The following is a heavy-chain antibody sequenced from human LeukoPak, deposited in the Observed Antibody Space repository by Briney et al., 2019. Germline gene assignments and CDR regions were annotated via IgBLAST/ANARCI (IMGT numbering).Heavy chain of an antibody. CDR3: AKGGPGYSSSWTPFDY. D-gene: IGHD6-13*01. CDR1: GFTFSSYA. V-gene: IGHV3-23*01. J-gene: IGHJ4*02. CDR2: ISGSGGST. Sequence: GGSLRPSCAASGFTFSSYAMSWVRQAPGKGLEWVSAISGSGGSTYYVDSVKGRFTISRDNSKNTLYLQMNSLRAEDTAVYYCAKGGPGYSSSWTPFDYWGQGTLVTVSS.